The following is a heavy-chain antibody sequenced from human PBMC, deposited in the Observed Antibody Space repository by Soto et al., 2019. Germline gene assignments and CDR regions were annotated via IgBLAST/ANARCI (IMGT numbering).Heavy chain of an antibody. V-gene: IGHV3-73*01. CDR2: IRSKANSYAT. Sequence: GGSLRLSCAASGFTFSGSAMHWVRQASGKGLEWVGRIRSKANSYATAYAASVIGRFTISRDDSKNTTYLQMNSLKTEDTAVYYCTRQPPIAAAGTDWFDPWGQGTLVTVSS. J-gene: IGHJ5*02. CDR3: TRQPPIAAAGTDWFDP. CDR1: GFTFSGSA. D-gene: IGHD6-13*01.